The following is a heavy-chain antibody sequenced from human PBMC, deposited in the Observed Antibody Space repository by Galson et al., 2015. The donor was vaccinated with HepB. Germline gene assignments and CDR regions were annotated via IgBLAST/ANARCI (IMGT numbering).Heavy chain of an antibody. J-gene: IGHJ4*02. V-gene: IGHV3-9*01. Sequence: SLRLSCAASGFTFDDYAMHWVRQAPGKGLEWVSGISWNSGSIGYADSVKGRFTISRDNAKNSLYLQMNSLRAEDTALYYCAIGAYYYDSSGPFDWGQGTLVTVSS. CDR3: AIGAYYYDSSGPFD. CDR1: GFTFDDYA. D-gene: IGHD3-22*01. CDR2: ISWNSGSI.